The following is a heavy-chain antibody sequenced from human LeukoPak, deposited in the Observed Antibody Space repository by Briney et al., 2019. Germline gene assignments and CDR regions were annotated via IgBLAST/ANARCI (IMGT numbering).Heavy chain of an antibody. Sequence: PSETLSLTCAVYGGSFSGYYWSWIRQPPGKGLEWIGEINHSGSTNYNPSLKSRVTISVDTSKNQFSLKLNSVTDADTAVYYCARALAVAGACLDPWGQGTLVTVSS. CDR3: ARALAVAGACLDP. V-gene: IGHV4-34*01. D-gene: IGHD6-19*01. J-gene: IGHJ5*02. CDR1: GGSFSGYY. CDR2: INHSGST.